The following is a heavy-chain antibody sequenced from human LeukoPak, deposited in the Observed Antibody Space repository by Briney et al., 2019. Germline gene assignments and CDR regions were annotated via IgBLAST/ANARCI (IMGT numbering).Heavy chain of an antibody. CDR1: GFTFSSYA. CDR3: AKDMGVTIFGVVIIRDYFDY. CDR2: ISGSGGST. V-gene: IGHV3-23*01. D-gene: IGHD3-3*01. J-gene: IGHJ4*02. Sequence: GGSLRLSCAASGFTFSSYAMSWVRQAPGKGLEWVSAISGSGGSTYYADSAKGRFTISRDNSKNTLYLQMNSLRAEDTAVYYCAKDMGVTIFGVVIIRDYFDYWGQGTLVTVSS.